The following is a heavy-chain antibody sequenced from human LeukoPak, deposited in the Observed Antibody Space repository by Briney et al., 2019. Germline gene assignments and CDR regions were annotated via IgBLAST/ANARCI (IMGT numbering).Heavy chain of an antibody. CDR1: GFIFSSFA. J-gene: IGHJ4*02. V-gene: IGHV3-23*01. CDR2: ISGGGGYT. CDR3: AKRITMSAGYYLDS. Sequence: PGGSPRLSCVGSGFIFSSFAMSWVRQAPGKGLEWVSTISGGGGYTYFADSVKGRFTVSRDDSKSMHFLQMNSLRPEDTALYFCAKRITMSAGYYLDSWGRGTLVTVSS. D-gene: IGHD2-15*01.